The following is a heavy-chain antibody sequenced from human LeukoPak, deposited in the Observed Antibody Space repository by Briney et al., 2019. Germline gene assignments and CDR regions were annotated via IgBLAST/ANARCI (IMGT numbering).Heavy chain of an antibody. V-gene: IGHV1-18*01. J-gene: IGHJ6*03. CDR2: ITPNNGNI. Sequence: ASVKVSCKASGYTFTTYGITWVRQAPGQGLEWMGWITPNNGNINYAQKFQGRFTMTTDTSTTTAYMELRSLRSDDTAVYYCAGGGKYYYDSSGSFYYYYMDVWGKGTTVTISS. CDR1: GYTFTTYG. D-gene: IGHD3-22*01. CDR3: AGGGKYYYDSSGSFYYYYMDV.